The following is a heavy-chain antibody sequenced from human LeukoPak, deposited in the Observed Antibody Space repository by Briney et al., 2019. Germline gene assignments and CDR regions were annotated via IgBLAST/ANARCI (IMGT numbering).Heavy chain of an antibody. V-gene: IGHV4-39*02. J-gene: IGHJ4*02. D-gene: IGHD6-25*01. Sequence: SETLSLTCTVSGDSISRSTYYWAWIRQPPGKGLEWIGSVYYGRSPYFNPSLESRATIPVDTSKNHFSLKMSSVTAADTAVYYCARSSGTGTFSYWGQGTLVTVSS. CDR1: GDSISRSTYY. CDR3: ARSSGTGTFSY. CDR2: VYYGRSP.